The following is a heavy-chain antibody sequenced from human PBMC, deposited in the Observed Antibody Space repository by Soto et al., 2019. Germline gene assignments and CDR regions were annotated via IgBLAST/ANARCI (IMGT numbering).Heavy chain of an antibody. CDR1: GFSLSTSGVG. CDR2: IYWDDDK. J-gene: IGHJ4*02. V-gene: IGHV2-5*02. Sequence: SGPTLVNPTQALTLTCTFSGFSLSTSGVGVGWIRQPPGKALEWLALIYWDDDKRYSPSLKSRLTITKDTSKNPVVLTMTNMDPVDTATYYCAHSHYDYVWGSYPPDYWGQGTLVTVSS. CDR3: AHSHYDYVWGSYPPDY. D-gene: IGHD3-16*02.